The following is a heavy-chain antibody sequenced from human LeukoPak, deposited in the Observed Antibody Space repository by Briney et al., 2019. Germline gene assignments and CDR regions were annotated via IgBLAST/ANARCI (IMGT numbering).Heavy chain of an antibody. V-gene: IGHV3-74*01. CDR1: GFTFSSYW. CDR3: ASRRSPYYYYYMDV. J-gene: IGHJ6*03. Sequence: GGSLRLSCAASGFTFSSYWMHWVRQAPGKGLVWVSRINSDGSSTSYADSVKGRFTISRDNAKNTLYLQMNSLRAKDTAVYYCASRRSPYYYYYMDVWGKGTTVTVSS. CDR2: INSDGSST.